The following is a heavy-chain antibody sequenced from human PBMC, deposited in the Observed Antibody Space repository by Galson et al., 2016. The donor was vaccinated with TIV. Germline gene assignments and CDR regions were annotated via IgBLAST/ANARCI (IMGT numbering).Heavy chain of an antibody. CDR2: IMPIFGST. D-gene: IGHD3-9*01. CDR1: EGTFFSHG. J-gene: IGHJ4*02. CDR3: ARAGYGEWAYFDY. V-gene: IGHV1-69*06. Sequence: SVKVSCKAPEGTFFSHGISWVRQAPGQGLEWMGGIMPIFGSTNYARRFRGRVTITADKSTTTAYMELSSLRSEDTALYYCARAGYGEWAYFDYWSQGALVTVSS.